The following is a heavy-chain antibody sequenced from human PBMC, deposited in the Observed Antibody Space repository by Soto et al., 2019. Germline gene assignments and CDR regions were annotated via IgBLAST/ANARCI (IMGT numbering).Heavy chain of an antibody. Sequence: ASVKVSCKASGGTFSSYAISWVRQAPGQGLEWMGGIIPIFGTANYAQKFQGRVTITADESTSTAYMELSSLRSEDTAVYYCARVTYVAGPNDYDYYGMDVWGQGTTVTVSS. J-gene: IGHJ6*02. CDR3: ARVTYVAGPNDYDYYGMDV. V-gene: IGHV1-69*13. CDR2: IIPIFGTA. D-gene: IGHD6-19*01. CDR1: GGTFSSYA.